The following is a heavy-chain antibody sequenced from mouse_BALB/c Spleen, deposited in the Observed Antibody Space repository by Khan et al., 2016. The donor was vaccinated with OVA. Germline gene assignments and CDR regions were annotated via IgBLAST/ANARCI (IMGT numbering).Heavy chain of an antibody. J-gene: IGHJ4*01. CDR1: GFSLSRYD. Sequence: QIQLVQSGPGLVAPSQSLSSTCTVSGFSLSRYDIHWVRQPPGKGLEWLGVIWGGGGTDYNSTLKSRLSICKDNSNSQVFLKMNSLQTDDTAVDYCARAYYRYNGYYAMDYWGQGTSVTVSS. CDR2: IWGGGGT. V-gene: IGHV2-6-4*01. D-gene: IGHD2-14*01. CDR3: ARAYYRYNGYYAMDY.